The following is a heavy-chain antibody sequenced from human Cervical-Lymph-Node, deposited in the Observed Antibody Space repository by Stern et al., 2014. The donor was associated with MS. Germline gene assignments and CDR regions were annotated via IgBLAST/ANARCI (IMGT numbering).Heavy chain of an antibody. CDR3: ARDSDCSGGTCYPNSWFDP. V-gene: IGHV4-59*01. CDR1: GGSMTNYY. J-gene: IGHJ5*02. D-gene: IGHD2-15*01. CDR2: IDASGST. Sequence: QVQLQESGPRLVKPSETLSLTCSVSGGSMTNYYWSWIRQSPGKGLEWLGYIDASGSTKYSPSLKGRVTISVDTSKNKFSLSLTSVTAADTAVYYCARDSDCSGGTCYPNSWFDPWGQGNLVTVSS.